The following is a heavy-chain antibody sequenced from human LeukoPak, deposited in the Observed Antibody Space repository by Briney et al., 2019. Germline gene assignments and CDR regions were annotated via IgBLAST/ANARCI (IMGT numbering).Heavy chain of an antibody. D-gene: IGHD3-10*01. V-gene: IGHV4-61*05. CDR2: IYTSGST. CDR1: GGSISSSDYY. Sequence: SETLSLTCTVSGGSISSSDYYWGWIRQPPGKGLEWIGYIYTSGSTNYNPSLKSRVTISVDTSKNQFSLKLSSVTAADTAVYYCVRHGGSGSYYALDYWGQGTLVTVSS. CDR3: VRHGGSGSYYALDY. J-gene: IGHJ4*02.